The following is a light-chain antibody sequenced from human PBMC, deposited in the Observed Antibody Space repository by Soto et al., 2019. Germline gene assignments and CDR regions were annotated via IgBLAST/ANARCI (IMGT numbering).Light chain of an antibody. J-gene: IGLJ2*01. Sequence: QSVLTQPASVSGSPGQSITISCTGTSSDIGQYNYVSWYQQHPGKAPKLMIYDVSNRPSGVPNRFSGSKSGNTASLTIARLQAEDEADYYCTSYTSSATLEVGGGTKLTVL. CDR3: TSYTSSATLE. CDR1: SSDIGQYNY. V-gene: IGLV2-14*01. CDR2: DVS.